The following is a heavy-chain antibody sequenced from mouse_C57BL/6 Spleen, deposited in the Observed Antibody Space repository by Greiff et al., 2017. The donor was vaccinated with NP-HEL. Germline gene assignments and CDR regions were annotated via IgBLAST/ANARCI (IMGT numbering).Heavy chain of an antibody. CDR1: GYTFTSYW. D-gene: IGHD2-2*01. Sequence: VQLQQPGAELVKPGASVKMSCKASGYTFTSYWITWVKQRPGQGLEWIGDIYPGSGSTNYNEKFKSKATLTVDTSSSTAYMQLSSLTSEDSAVYCCALSTMVTTRWYFDVWGTGTTVTVSS. CDR3: ALSTMVTTRWYFDV. V-gene: IGHV1-55*01. J-gene: IGHJ1*03. CDR2: IYPGSGST.